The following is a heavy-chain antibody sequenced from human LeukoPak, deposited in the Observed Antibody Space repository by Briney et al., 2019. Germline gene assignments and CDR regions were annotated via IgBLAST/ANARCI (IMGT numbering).Heavy chain of an antibody. Sequence: SGGSLRLSCAASGSTFSNYWMTWVRQAPGQGLERVASMNQDGGEKYYVDSVKGRFTISRDNARNSLDLQMNSLRAEDTAVYYCARDLGYCSGGSCYSNHFDSWGQGTLVTVSS. CDR1: GSTFSNYW. CDR3: ARDLGYCSGGSCYSNHFDS. V-gene: IGHV3-7*04. J-gene: IGHJ4*02. D-gene: IGHD2-15*01. CDR2: MNQDGGEK.